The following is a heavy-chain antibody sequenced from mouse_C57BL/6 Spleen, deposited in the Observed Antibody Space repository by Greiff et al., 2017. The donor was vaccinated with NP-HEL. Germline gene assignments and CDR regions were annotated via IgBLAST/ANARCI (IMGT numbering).Heavy chain of an antibody. D-gene: IGHD1-1*01. CDR2: IHPSDSDT. V-gene: IGHV1-74*01. CDR1: GYTFTSYW. J-gene: IGHJ3*01. CDR3: AMEISYYYGSSFAY. Sequence: VQLQQPGAELVKPGASVKVSCKASGYTFTSYWMHWVKQRPGQGLEWIGRIHPSDSDTNYNQKFKGKATLTVDKSSSTAYMQLSSLTSEDSAVYYCAMEISYYYGSSFAYWGQGTLVTVSA.